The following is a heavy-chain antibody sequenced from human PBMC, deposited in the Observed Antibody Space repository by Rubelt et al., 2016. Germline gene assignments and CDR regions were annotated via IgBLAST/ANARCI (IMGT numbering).Heavy chain of an antibody. J-gene: IGHJ4*02. V-gene: IGHV1-68*02. CDR3: ARSASIAGD. Sequence: QVQLGQSEAEVKKPGASVKVSCKASGYTFTYCSLHWLQQAPGQGLERRRWITLYNGNTNYAKKFQGRATITRDMSLRTAYIELSSLRSEDSAVYYWARSASIAGDWGQGTLVTVSS. CDR1: GYTFTYCS. D-gene: IGHD6-6*01. CDR2: ITLYNGNT.